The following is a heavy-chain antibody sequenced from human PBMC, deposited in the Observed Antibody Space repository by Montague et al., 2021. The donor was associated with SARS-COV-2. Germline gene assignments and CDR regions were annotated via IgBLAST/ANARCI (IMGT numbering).Heavy chain of an antibody. CDR3: ATYYDMLTGYYIDAFDI. CDR1: GGSLSSSSYY. Sequence: SETLSLTCAVYGGSLSSSSYYWGWIRQPPGKGLEWIGSIYYSGSTYYNPSLKSRVTTSVDTSKNQFSLKLCSVTAAATAVYYCATYYDMLTGYYIDAFDIWGQGTMVTVSS. J-gene: IGHJ3*02. CDR2: IYYSGST. D-gene: IGHD3-9*01. V-gene: IGHV4-39*01.